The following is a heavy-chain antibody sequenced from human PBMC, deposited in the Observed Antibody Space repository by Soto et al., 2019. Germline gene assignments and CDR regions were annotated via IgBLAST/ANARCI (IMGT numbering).Heavy chain of an antibody. Sequence: QVQLLQSGAEVKKPGASVRISCKSSANTFINNYINWVRQAPGQGLEWLGVFNPRGGTTRYAQKFQGRVAMTGDTSTRTVFMELSNLKSEDTAVYYCARVYGLVQYDDFWSGHYDYWGQGTLVIVSS. CDR2: FNPRGGTT. D-gene: IGHD3-3*01. J-gene: IGHJ4*02. CDR3: ARVYGLVQYDDFWSGHYDY. V-gene: IGHV1-46*01. CDR1: ANTFINNY.